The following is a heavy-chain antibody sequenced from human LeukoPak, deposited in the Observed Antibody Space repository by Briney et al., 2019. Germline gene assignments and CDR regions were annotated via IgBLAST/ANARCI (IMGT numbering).Heavy chain of an antibody. Sequence: GGSLRLSCAAFGFTFSSYAMNWVRQAPGKGLEWVSAISSSGGSTYYADSVKGRFTVSRDNSKNTLYLQMNSLRAEDTAVYYCASQRLGELYVTLLDYWGQGTLVTVSS. D-gene: IGHD3-16*01. V-gene: IGHV3-23*01. CDR2: ISSSGGST. CDR3: ASQRLGELYVTLLDY. CDR1: GFTFSSYA. J-gene: IGHJ4*02.